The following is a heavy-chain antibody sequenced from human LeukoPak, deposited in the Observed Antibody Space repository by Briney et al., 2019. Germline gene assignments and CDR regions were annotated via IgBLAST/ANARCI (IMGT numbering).Heavy chain of an antibody. CDR1: GGSISSSSYY. Sequence: SETLSLTCTVSGGSISSSSYYWGWIRQPPGKGLEWIGYIYYSGSTNYNPSLKSRVTISVDTSKNQFSLKLSSVTAADTAVYYCARHSGDYSIDYWGQGTLVTVSS. CDR3: ARHSGDYSIDY. D-gene: IGHD2-21*02. J-gene: IGHJ4*02. CDR2: IYYSGST. V-gene: IGHV4-61*05.